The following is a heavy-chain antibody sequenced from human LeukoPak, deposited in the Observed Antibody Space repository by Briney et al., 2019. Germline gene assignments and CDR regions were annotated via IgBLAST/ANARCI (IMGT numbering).Heavy chain of an antibody. CDR3: VRGAAAGPNWFDP. J-gene: IGHJ5*02. D-gene: IGHD6-13*01. CDR1: GFTFSSYW. CDR2: ITSDGSTT. Sequence: GSLRLSCAASGFTFSSYWMHWVRQAPGKGLVWVSRITSDGSTTTYADSVRGRFTIPRDNAKNTVYLQMNSLRAEDTAVYSCVRGAAAGPNWFDPWGQGTLVTVSS. V-gene: IGHV3-74*01.